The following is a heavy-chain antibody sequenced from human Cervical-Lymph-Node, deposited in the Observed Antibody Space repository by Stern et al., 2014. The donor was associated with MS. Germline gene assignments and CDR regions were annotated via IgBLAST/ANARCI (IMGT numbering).Heavy chain of an antibody. CDR1: GYSFTAYY. Sequence: QVQLVESGAEVKKPGASVKVSCKASGYSFTAYYMHWVRQAPGQGLEWNGWIDPNSGGTKSAQNFQGRVTMTRDTSISTFYMELSGLTSDDTAVFYCARERHSMDVWGQGTTVTVSS. CDR2: IDPNSGGT. CDR3: ARERHSMDV. V-gene: IGHV1-2*02. J-gene: IGHJ6*02.